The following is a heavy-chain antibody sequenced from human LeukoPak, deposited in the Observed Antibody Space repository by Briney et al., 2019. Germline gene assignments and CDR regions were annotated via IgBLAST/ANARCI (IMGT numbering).Heavy chain of an antibody. CDR3: ARDFSGSWYHYYYMDV. D-gene: IGHD1-26*01. CDR2: INSDGSST. CDR1: GSTFSSNW. J-gene: IGHJ6*03. Sequence: GRSLRLSCAPSGSTFSSNWTHCVRQAPGKGLVWVSRINSDGSSTSYADSVKGRFTISRDNAKNTLYLQMNSLRAEDTAVYYCARDFSGSWYHYYYMDVWGKGTTVTVSS. V-gene: IGHV3-74*01.